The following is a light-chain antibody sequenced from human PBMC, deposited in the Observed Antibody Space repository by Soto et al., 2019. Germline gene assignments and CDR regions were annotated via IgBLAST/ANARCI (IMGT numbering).Light chain of an antibody. J-gene: IGKJ1*01. Sequence: VVTQSPAPLSVFPGETATLSCRASQSVSSDLAWYPQRPGQAPRLLIYGASTRATGIPARFRGSGSGTEFGLTISSLQSEDFATYYCQQYNTWHPKMAFGRGTKVEIK. CDR2: GAS. V-gene: IGKV3-15*01. CDR3: QQYNTWHPKMA. CDR1: QSVSSD.